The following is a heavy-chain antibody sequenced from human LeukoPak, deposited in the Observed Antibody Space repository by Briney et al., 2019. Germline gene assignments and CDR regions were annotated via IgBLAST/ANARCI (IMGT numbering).Heavy chain of an antibody. D-gene: IGHD3-16*02. J-gene: IGHJ5*02. CDR1: GGSISSSSYY. Sequence: SETLSLTCTVSGGSISSSSYYWGWIRQPPGKGLEWIGSIYYSGSTYYNPSLKSRVTISVDTSKNQFSLKLSSVTAADTAVYYCARQLAWVIEGAYNWFDPWGQGTLVTVSS. CDR3: ARQLAWVIEGAYNWFDP. V-gene: IGHV4-39*01. CDR2: IYYSGST.